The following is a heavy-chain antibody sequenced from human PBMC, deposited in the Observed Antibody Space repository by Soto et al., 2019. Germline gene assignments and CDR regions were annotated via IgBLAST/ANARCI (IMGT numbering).Heavy chain of an antibody. Sequence: SVKVSCKASGGTFSSYAISWVRQAPGQGLEWMGGIIPIFGTANYAQKFQGRDTITADESTSTAYMELSSLRSEDTAVYYCARDRGYCSSTSCYGGWFDPWGQGTLVTVSS. CDR2: IIPIFGTA. D-gene: IGHD2-2*01. CDR3: ARDRGYCSSTSCYGGWFDP. CDR1: GGTFSSYA. V-gene: IGHV1-69*13. J-gene: IGHJ5*02.